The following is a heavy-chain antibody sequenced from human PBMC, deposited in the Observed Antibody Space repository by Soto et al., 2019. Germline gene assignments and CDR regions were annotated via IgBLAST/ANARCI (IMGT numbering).Heavy chain of an antibody. J-gene: IGHJ4*02. Sequence: GASVKVSCKASGGTFSSYAISWVRQAPGQGLEWMGGIIPIFGTANYAQKFQGRVTITADESTSTAYMELSSLRSEDTAVYYCARGDFSRNCLDYWGQGTLVTVSS. CDR2: IIPIFGTA. CDR3: ARGDFSRNCLDY. V-gene: IGHV1-69*13. CDR1: GGTFSSYA. D-gene: IGHD1-1*01.